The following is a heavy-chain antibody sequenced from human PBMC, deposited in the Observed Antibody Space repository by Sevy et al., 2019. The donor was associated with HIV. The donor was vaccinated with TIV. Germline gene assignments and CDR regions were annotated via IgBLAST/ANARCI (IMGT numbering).Heavy chain of an antibody. J-gene: IGHJ6*02. V-gene: IGHV4-59*03. D-gene: IGHD3-10*01. CDR3: GGLDYHYYHAMDV. Sequence: SETLSLTCAVSGGSIRSYYWSWIRQSPGKGLEWIGYIDYSGSTNYNPSLKSRVSMSLDTSTNRFSLKLGSVTAADTALYYCGGLDYHYYHAMDVWGQGTTVTVSS. CDR2: IDYSGST. CDR1: GGSIRSYY.